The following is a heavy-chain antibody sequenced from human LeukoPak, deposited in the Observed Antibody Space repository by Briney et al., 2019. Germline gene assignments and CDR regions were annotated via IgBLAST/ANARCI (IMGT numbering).Heavy chain of an antibody. D-gene: IGHD6-13*01. CDR3: AKDSRTPWFDP. CDR2: ISGGGDTT. J-gene: IGHJ5*02. V-gene: IGHV3-23*01. Sequence: GGSLRLSCAASGFTFNSCSMNWVRQAPGKGLEWVSVISGGGDTTYYADSVKGRFTVSRDNSKNTLYLQMNSLRAEDTAVYYCAKDSRTPWFDPWGQGTLVTVSS. CDR1: GFTFNSCS.